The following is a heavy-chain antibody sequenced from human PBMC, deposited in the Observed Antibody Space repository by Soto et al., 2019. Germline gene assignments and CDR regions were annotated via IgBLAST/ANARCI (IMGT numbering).Heavy chain of an antibody. CDR2: IYYSGST. Sequence: SETLSLTCTVSGGSVSSGSYYWSWIRQPPGKGLEWIGYIYYSGSTNYNPSLKSRVTISVDTSKNQFSLKLSSVTAADTAVYYCARGVISKQQPPEYWGQGTLVTVSS. D-gene: IGHD6-13*01. J-gene: IGHJ4*02. V-gene: IGHV4-61*01. CDR3: ARGVISKQQPPEY. CDR1: GGSVSSGSYY.